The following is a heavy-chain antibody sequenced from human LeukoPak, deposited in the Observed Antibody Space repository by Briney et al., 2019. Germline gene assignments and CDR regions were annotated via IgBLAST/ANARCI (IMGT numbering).Heavy chain of an antibody. CDR1: GFTFSSYA. Sequence: GGSLRLSCAASGFTFSSYAMSWVRQAPGKGLEWVSAISGSGGSIYYADSVKGRFTISRDNSKNTLYLQMNSLRAEDTAVYYCARNSAAELPEYFQHWGQGTLVTVSS. V-gene: IGHV3-23*01. CDR3: ARNSAAELPEYFQH. J-gene: IGHJ1*01. D-gene: IGHD6-13*01. CDR2: ISGSGGSI.